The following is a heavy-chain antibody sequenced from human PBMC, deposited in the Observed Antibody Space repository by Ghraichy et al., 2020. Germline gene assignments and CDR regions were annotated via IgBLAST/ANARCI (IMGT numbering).Heavy chain of an antibody. CDR2: MKNKANSYAT. V-gene: IGHV3-72*01. CDR1: GFRFSDYY. D-gene: IGHD1-14*01. J-gene: IGHJ5*02. CDR3: VREGGGRTS. Sequence: GGSLRLSCAASGFRFSDYYTDWVRQAPGKGLEWIGRMKNKANSYATEYRASVRGRFTISRDDSDDLMYLQMNSLKTEDTAVYYCVREGGGRTSWGQGTLVTVSS.